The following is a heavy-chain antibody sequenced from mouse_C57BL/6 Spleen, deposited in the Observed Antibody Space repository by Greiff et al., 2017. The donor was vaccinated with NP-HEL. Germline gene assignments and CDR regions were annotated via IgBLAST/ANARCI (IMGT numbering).Heavy chain of an antibody. J-gene: IGHJ4*01. Sequence: VMLVESGPELVKPGASVKISCKASGYAFSSSWMNWVKQRPGKGLEWIGRIYPGDGDTNYNGKFKGKATLTADKSSSTAYMQLSSLTSEDSAVYFCARLVITTVNYAMDDWGQGTSVTVSS. CDR1: GYAFSSSW. CDR2: IYPGDGDT. CDR3: ARLVITTVNYAMDD. D-gene: IGHD1-1*01. V-gene: IGHV1-82*01.